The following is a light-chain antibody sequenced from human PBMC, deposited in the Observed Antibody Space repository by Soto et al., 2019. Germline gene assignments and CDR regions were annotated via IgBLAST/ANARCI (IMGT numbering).Light chain of an antibody. CDR3: QQYGRSLT. CDR2: GAS. J-gene: IGKJ4*01. CDR1: QSVSSSY. V-gene: IGKV3-20*01. Sequence: EIVLTQSPGTLSLSPGERATLSCRASQSVSSSYLAWYQQKPGQAPRLLIYGASSRATGIPDRFSGSGSGTDCTLTISRLEPEDFAVYYCQQYGRSLTFGGGTKVEIK.